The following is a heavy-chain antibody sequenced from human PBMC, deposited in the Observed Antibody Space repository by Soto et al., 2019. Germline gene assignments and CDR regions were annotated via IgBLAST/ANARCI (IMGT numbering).Heavy chain of an antibody. V-gene: IGHV1-69*06. Sequence: SVKVSCKASGGTFSSYAISWVRQAPGQGLEWMGGIIPIFGTANYAQKFQGRVTITADKSTSTAYMELSSLRSEDTAVYYCASPVRLGELSPYYYYGMDVWGQGTTVTVSS. CDR3: ASPVRLGELSPYYYYGMDV. CDR2: IIPIFGTA. J-gene: IGHJ6*02. CDR1: GGTFSSYA. D-gene: IGHD3-16*02.